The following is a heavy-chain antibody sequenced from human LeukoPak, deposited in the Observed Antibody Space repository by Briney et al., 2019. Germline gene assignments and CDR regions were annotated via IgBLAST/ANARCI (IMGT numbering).Heavy chain of an antibody. D-gene: IGHD2-15*01. Sequence: ASVKVSCKASGYTFTGYFMHWVRQAPGQGLEWMGWINPNSGGTNYAQKFQGRVTMTRDTSISTAYMELSRLRSDDTAVYYCATLCCGSYYMDVWGKGTTVTVSS. CDR1: GYTFTGYF. CDR3: ATLCCGSYYMDV. CDR2: INPNSGGT. J-gene: IGHJ6*03. V-gene: IGHV1-2*02.